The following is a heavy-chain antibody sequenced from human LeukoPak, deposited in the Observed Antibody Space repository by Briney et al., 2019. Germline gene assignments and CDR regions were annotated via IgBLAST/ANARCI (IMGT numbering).Heavy chain of an antibody. CDR2: INWNGGSA. Sequence: PGGSLRLSCAASGFTFDDYGMSWVRQAPGKGLEWVSGINWNGGSAGYADSVKGRFTISRDNAKNSLYLQMNSLRAEDTALYYCARDASSRALDAFDIWGQGTMVTVSS. CDR3: ARDASSRALDAFDI. V-gene: IGHV3-20*04. J-gene: IGHJ3*02. CDR1: GFTFDDYG. D-gene: IGHD6-13*01.